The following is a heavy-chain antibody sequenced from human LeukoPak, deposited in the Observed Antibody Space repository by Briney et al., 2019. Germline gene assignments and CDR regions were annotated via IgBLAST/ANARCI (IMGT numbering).Heavy chain of an antibody. CDR2: ICSDGTVT. CDR1: GFTFSTYC. D-gene: IGHD4-23*01. V-gene: IGHV3-74*01. Sequence: GGSLRLSCAASGFTFSTYCMHWVRQAPGKGPMWVSRICSDGTVTNYADSVKARFIISRDSARNTVYLQMNSLRVEDTAVYYCARGRPHGNDYWGQGTLVTVSS. CDR3: ARGRPHGNDY. J-gene: IGHJ4*02.